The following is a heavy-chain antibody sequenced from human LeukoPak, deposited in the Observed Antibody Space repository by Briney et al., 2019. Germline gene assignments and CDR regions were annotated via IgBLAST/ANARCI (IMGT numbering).Heavy chain of an antibody. J-gene: IGHJ5*02. V-gene: IGHV3-23*01. Sequence: GGSLRLSCAASGFTFSSYAMSWVRQAPGKGLEWVSAISGSGGSTYYADSVKGRFTISRDNSKNTLYLQMDSLRAEDTAVYYCANSLARGTYNWFDPWGQGTLVTVSS. CDR2: ISGSGGST. CDR3: ANSLARGTYNWFDP. CDR1: GFTFSSYA.